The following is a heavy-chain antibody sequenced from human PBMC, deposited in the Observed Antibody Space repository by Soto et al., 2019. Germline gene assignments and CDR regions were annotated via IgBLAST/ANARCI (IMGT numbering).Heavy chain of an antibody. CDR2: IVVGSGNT. J-gene: IGHJ4*02. D-gene: IGHD2-15*01. CDR3: AADDYGGTHFDY. Sequence: QMQLVQSGPEVKKPGTSVKVSCKASGFTFTSSAVQWVRQARGQRLEWIGWIVVGSGNTNYAQKFQERVTITRDMSTSIDDMELSSLRSEDTAVYYCAADDYGGTHFDYWGQGTLVTVSS. V-gene: IGHV1-58*01. CDR1: GFTFTSSA.